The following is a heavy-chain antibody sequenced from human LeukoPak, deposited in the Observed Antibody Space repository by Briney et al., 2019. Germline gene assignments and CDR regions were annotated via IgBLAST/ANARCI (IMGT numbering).Heavy chain of an antibody. J-gene: IGHJ4*02. CDR2: IYSGGNT. V-gene: IGHV3-53*05. D-gene: IGHD6-13*01. CDR3: AREDAAAAPY. Sequence: GGSLRLSCAASGFTVSSNYMSWVRQAPGKGLEWVSLIYSGGNTYYADSVKGRFTISRDNSKNTLYLQMNSLRSEDTAVYYCAREDAAAAPYWGQGTLVTVSS. CDR1: GFTVSSNY.